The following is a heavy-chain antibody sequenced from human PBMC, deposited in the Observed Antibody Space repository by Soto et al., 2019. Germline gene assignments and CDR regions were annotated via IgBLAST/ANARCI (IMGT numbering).Heavy chain of an antibody. CDR2: ISSTTNYI. J-gene: IGHJ4*02. CDR1: GFTFTRYS. CDR3: ARESEDLTSNFDY. V-gene: IGHV3-21*06. Sequence: GGSVRLSCAASGFTFTRYSMNWVRQAPGKGLEWVSSISSTTNYIYYGDSMRGRFTISRDNAKNSLYLEMNSLRAEDTAVYYCARESEDLTSNFDYWGQGTLVTVSS.